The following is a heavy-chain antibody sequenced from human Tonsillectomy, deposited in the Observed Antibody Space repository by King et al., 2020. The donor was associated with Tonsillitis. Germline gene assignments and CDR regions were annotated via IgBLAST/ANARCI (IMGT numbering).Heavy chain of an antibody. D-gene: IGHD2-21*01. CDR2: IKGDGSQK. CDR3: ARDFSPYYRGDSYFDAFDI. Sequence: VQLVESGGGLVQPGGSLRLSCEASGFIFSNYWMTWVRQAPGKGLEWVANIKGDGSQKNYVASVNGRFTIYRDNAKNSLYLQMNSLRAEDTAAFYCARDFSPYYRGDSYFDAFDIWGQGTMVTVSS. V-gene: IGHV3-7*03. CDR1: GFIFSNYW. J-gene: IGHJ3*02.